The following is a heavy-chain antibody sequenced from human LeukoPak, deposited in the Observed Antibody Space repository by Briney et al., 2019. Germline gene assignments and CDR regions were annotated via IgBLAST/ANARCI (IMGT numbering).Heavy chain of an antibody. CDR1: EFSFSAYW. J-gene: IGHJ4*02. Sequence: GGSLRLSCAASEFSFSAYWMSWVRQAPGKGLEWVANIKQDGSEKYYVDSVNGRFTISRDNAKNSVYLQLNSRRAEDTAVYYCAREGLAFDCWGQGTLVTVSS. CDR3: AREGLAFDC. CDR2: IKQDGSEK. V-gene: IGHV3-7*01.